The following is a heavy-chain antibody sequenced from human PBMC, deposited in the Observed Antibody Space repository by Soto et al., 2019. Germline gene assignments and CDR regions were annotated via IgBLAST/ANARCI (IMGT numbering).Heavy chain of an antibody. J-gene: IGHJ5*02. Sequence: GASVKVSCKASGYTFTSYAMHWVRQAPGQRLEWMGWINAGNGNTKYSQKFQGRVTITRDTSASTAYMELSSLRSEDTAVYYCARAPSENYDFWSGYTNWFDPWAQGTLVTVSS. CDR2: INAGNGNT. CDR1: GYTFTSYA. CDR3: ARAPSENYDFWSGYTNWFDP. V-gene: IGHV1-3*01. D-gene: IGHD3-3*01.